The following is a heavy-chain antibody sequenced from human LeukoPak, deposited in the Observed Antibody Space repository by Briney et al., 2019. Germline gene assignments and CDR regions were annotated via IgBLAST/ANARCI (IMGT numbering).Heavy chain of an antibody. CDR1: GGSISSYY. Sequence: SETLSLTCTVSGGSISSYYWSWIRQPPGKGVEWIGYIYYSGSTNYNPSLKSRVTISVDTSKNQFSLKLSSVTAADTAVYYCARCLTGTSGVDYWGQGTLVTVSS. CDR3: ARCLTGTSGVDY. CDR2: IYYSGST. D-gene: IGHD1-20*01. J-gene: IGHJ4*02. V-gene: IGHV4-59*01.